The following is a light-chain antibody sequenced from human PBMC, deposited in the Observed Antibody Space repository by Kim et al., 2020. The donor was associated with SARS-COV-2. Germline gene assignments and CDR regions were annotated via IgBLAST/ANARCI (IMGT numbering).Light chain of an antibody. J-gene: IGKJ3*01. CDR3: QQYDRPPVT. CDR1: QRLGSPY. Sequence: STGENGTPSCRASQRLGSPYLAWYQQRHGQAPSLLISRASLRATGVPDRFSGSGSGTDFTLTISRVETEDSAMYYCQQYDRPPVTFGPGTKVDIK. V-gene: IGKV3-20*01. CDR2: RAS.